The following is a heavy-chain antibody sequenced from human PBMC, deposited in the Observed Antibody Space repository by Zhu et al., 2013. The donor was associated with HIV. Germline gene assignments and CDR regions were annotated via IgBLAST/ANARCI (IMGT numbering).Heavy chain of an antibody. CDR3: ATLYGDYGAYYYDY. Sequence: QVQLVQSGAEIKKPGASVKVSCRVSGYTLTELSIHWVRQAPGKGLEWMGGFVPEDDYPNYPQKFQGRVTMTEDISTDTAYMELSGLRSEDTALYYCATLYGDYGAYYYDYWGQGTPGHRLL. D-gene: IGHD4-17*01. CDR2: FVPEDDYP. CDR1: GYTLTELS. V-gene: IGHV1-24*01. J-gene: IGHJ4*02.